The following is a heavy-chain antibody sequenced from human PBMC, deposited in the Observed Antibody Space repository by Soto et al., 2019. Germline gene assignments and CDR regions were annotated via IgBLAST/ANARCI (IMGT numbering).Heavy chain of an antibody. CDR1: GGSVSSGSYY. CDR2: IYYSGST. D-gene: IGHD3-3*01. V-gene: IGHV4-61*01. CDR3: ARAWYYDFWSGYCDDYYYGMDV. Sequence: SETLSLTCTVSGGSVSSGSYYWSWIRQPPGKGLEWIGYIYYSGSTNYNPSLKSRVTISVDTSKNQFSLKLSSVTAADTAVYYCARAWYYDFWSGYCDDYYYGMDVWGQGTTVTVSS. J-gene: IGHJ6*02.